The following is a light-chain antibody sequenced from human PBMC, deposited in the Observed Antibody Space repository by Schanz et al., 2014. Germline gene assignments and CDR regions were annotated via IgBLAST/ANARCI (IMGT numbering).Light chain of an antibody. V-gene: IGKV1-5*01. CDR3: QQDNSYWT. CDR1: QSVNNW. J-gene: IGKJ1*01. Sequence: DIQMTQSPSTLSASVGDRVTLTCRASQSVNNWLAWYQQKPGKAPKLLIYDVSNLETGVPSRFSGSGSGTEFTFTISRQQPDEGATYYCQQDNSYWTFCQGTKVEIK. CDR2: DVS.